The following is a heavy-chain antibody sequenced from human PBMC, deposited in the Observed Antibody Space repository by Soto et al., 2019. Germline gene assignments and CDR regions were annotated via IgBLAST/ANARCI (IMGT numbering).Heavy chain of an antibody. Sequence: GGSLRLSCAASGFTFGTYTMNWVRQVPGKGLEWVSSIGTTSSYIYYADSVRGRFTISRDNAEGSVYLQMSSLRAEDTAVYYCARVMCGDCSSYYYYSMDVWGQGTTVTVS. V-gene: IGHV3-21*01. CDR2: IGTTSSYI. CDR3: ARVMCGDCSSYYYYSMDV. J-gene: IGHJ6*02. D-gene: IGHD2-21*02. CDR1: GFTFGTYT.